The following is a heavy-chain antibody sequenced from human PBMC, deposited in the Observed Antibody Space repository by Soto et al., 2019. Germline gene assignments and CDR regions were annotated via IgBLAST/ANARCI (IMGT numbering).Heavy chain of an antibody. CDR1: GFTFSDHG. J-gene: IGHJ6*02. D-gene: IGHD3-10*01. Sequence: QVQLVESGGGAVQPGRSLRLSCAASGFTFSDHGMHWVRQAPGKGLEWVAVIWYDGSIKYYADSVRGRFTISRDNSKNTLVLQMNSLRVEDTAVFYCARGFTYGMDVLGQGTTVTVSS. V-gene: IGHV3-33*01. CDR2: IWYDGSIK. CDR3: ARGFTYGMDV.